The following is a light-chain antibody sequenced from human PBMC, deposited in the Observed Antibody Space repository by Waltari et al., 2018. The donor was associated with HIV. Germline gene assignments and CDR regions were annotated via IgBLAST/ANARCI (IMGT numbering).Light chain of an antibody. CDR1: QSVLSSSNNKNY. V-gene: IGKV4-1*01. J-gene: IGKJ4*01. CDR3: QQYYSTPLT. Sequence: DIVMTQSPDSLTVSLGERATINCKSRQSVLSSSNNKNYLAWYQQKSGQPPKLLIYWASTRESGVPDRVSGSGSGTDFTLTISSLQAEDVAVYYCQQYYSTPLTFGGGTKVEIK. CDR2: WAS.